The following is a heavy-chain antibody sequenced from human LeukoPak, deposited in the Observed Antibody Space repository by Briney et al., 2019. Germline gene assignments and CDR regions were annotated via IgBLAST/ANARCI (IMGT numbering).Heavy chain of an antibody. V-gene: IGHV3-11*01. CDR1: GFTFSDYY. Sequence: GGSLRLSCAASGFTFSDYYMTWIRQAPGKGLQWLSFISDSSRTIYYADSVKGRFTISRDNAKNSLYLQMSSLRAEDTAICYCARSSLPGRSGRTEYFQHWGQGALVTVSS. CDR2: ISDSSRTI. J-gene: IGHJ1*01. D-gene: IGHD6-19*01. CDR3: ARSSLPGRSGRTEYFQH.